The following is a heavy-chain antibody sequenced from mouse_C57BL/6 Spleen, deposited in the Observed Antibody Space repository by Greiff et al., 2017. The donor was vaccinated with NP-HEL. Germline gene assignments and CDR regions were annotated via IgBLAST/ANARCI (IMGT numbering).Heavy chain of an antibody. D-gene: IGHD3-2*02. J-gene: IGHJ2*01. V-gene: IGHV1-69*01. CDR1: GYTFTSYW. CDR3: AREAPSYFDD. CDR2: IDPSDSYT. Sequence: VQLQQPGAELVMPGASVKLSCKASGYTFTSYWMHWVKQRPGQGLEWIGEIDPSDSYTNYNQKFKGKSTLTVDKSSSTAYMQLSSLTSEDSAVYYCAREAPSYFDDWGQGTTLTVSS.